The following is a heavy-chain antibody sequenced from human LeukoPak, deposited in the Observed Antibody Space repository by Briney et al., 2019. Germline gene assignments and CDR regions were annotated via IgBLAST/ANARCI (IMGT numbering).Heavy chain of an antibody. CDR2: IYHSGST. CDR3: AREVPLVRGWYFDL. Sequence: SETLSLTCTVSGCTFSSYDWSWVRQPAGKGLEWIGYIYHSGSTYYNPSLMNRGTILVNKSQNQFSLKLSSVTAADTAVYYCAREVPLVRGWYFDLWRGGTVVSVFS. J-gene: IGHJ2*01. CDR1: GCTFSSYD. V-gene: IGHV4-59*12. D-gene: IGHD6-6*01.